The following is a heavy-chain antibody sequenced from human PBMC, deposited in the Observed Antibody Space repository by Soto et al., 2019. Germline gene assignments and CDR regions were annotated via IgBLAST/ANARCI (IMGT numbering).Heavy chain of an antibody. J-gene: IGHJ6*01. CDR2: IIPIFGTA. CDR1: GGTFSSYA. CDR3: GSLSGMAPRGGGMEV. D-gene: IGHD3-16*01. Sequence: QVQLVQSGAEVKKPGSSVKVSCKASGGTFSSYAISWVRQAPGQGLEWMGGIIPIFGTANYAQKFQGRVTITGAESTSTAYLERGRRGTEGTALYCWGSLSGMAPRGGGMEVW. V-gene: IGHV1-69*01.